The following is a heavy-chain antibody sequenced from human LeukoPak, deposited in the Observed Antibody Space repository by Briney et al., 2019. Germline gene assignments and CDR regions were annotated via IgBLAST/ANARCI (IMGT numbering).Heavy chain of an antibody. CDR1: GYTFTSYY. V-gene: IGHV1-46*01. D-gene: IGHD2-2*02. CDR2: INPSGGST. J-gene: IGHJ5*02. CDR3: ARDRPPCSSTSCYKRYNWFDP. Sequence: ASVKVSCKASGYTFTSYYMHWVRQAPGQGPEWMGIINPSGGSTSYAQKFQGRVTMTRDTSTSTVYMELSSLRSEDTAVYYCARDRPPCSSTSCYKRYNWFDPWGQGTLVTVSS.